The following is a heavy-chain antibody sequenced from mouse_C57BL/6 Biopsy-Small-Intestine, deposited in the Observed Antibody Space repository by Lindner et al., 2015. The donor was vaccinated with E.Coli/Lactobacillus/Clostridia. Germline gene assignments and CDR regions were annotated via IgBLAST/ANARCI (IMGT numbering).Heavy chain of an antibody. CDR2: IIHVFGLP. CDR1: GGTFTSYG. V-gene: IGHV1-74*01. CDR3: ATMRVTIVGGERFFDL. D-gene: IGHD1-1*02. J-gene: IGHJ1*01. Sequence: SVKVSCKASGGTFTSYGIGWVRQAPGQGLEWLGGIIHVFGLPDYAQKFQDRITITADDSTATAYMELRSLRSEDTAVYYCATMRVTIVGGERFFDLWGRGTPVTVSS.